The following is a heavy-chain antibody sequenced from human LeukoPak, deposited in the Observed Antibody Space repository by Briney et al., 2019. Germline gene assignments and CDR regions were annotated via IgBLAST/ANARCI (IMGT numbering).Heavy chain of an antibody. D-gene: IGHD6-13*01. V-gene: IGHV4-39*01. CDR1: GGSISGTSYY. CDR2: IYYSGST. Sequence: SETLSLTCTVSGGSISGTSYYWGWIRQPPGKGLEWIGSIYYSGSTYYNPSLKSRVTISVDTSKNQFSLKLNSVTAADTAVYYCARRAAAAGTKVRHFDYWGQGTLVTVSS. CDR3: ARRAAAAGTKVRHFDY. J-gene: IGHJ4*02.